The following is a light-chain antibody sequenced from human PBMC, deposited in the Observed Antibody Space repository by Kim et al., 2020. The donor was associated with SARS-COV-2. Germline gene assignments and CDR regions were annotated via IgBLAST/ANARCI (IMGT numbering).Light chain of an antibody. Sequence: DIQMTQSPSTLSASVGDRVTITCRASQSISSWLAWYQQKPGKAPKLLIYKASSLQSGVPSRFSGSGSGTEFTLTISTLQPDDFATYYCQQNNSYLRTFVQR. CDR3: QQNNSYLRT. V-gene: IGKV1-5*03. CDR2: KAS. CDR1: QSISSW. J-gene: IGKJ1*01.